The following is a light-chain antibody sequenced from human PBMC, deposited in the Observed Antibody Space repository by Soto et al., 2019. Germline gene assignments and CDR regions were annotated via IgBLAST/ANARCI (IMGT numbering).Light chain of an antibody. Sequence: AIQLTQSPSSLSASVGDRVTITCRASQGISTSLAWYQHKPGTTPKLLIHDASSLESGVPSRFSGSGSATDLTLTISSLQPEDFASYYCQQFSNYPLSFGGGNKVDI. J-gene: IGKJ4*01. V-gene: IGKV1D-13*01. CDR3: QQFSNYPLS. CDR1: QGISTS. CDR2: DAS.